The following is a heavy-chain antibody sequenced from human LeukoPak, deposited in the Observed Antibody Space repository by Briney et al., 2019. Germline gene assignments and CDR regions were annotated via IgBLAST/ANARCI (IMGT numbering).Heavy chain of an antibody. CDR3: ATSLSGWGTYHDMDV. CDR2: SATDSTT. J-gene: IGHJ6*03. Sequence: GGSLRLSCAASGFTVSSYEINWVRQAPGKGLEWVSFSATDSTTYYADSVKGRFTLSRDNAKNSLYLQMNSLRAEDTAVYYCATSLSGWGTYHDMDVWGKGTTVTISS. D-gene: IGHD6-19*01. CDR1: GFTVSSYE. V-gene: IGHV3-48*03.